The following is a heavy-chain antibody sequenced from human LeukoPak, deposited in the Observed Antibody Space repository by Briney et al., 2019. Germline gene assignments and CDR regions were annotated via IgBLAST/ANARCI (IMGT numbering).Heavy chain of an antibody. J-gene: IGHJ4*02. D-gene: IGHD3-10*01. CDR1: GFTFSSYA. V-gene: IGHV3-64*01. Sequence: GVSLRLSCAASGFTFSSYAMHWVRQAPGKGLEYVSAISSNGGSTYYANSVKGRFTISRDNSKNTLYLQMGSLRAEDMAVYYCARAHDLYGSGSYYISPSDYWGQGTLVTVSS. CDR3: ARAHDLYGSGSYYISPSDY. CDR2: ISSNGGST.